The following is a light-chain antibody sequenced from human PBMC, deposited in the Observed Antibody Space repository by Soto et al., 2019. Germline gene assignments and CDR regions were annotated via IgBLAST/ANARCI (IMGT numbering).Light chain of an antibody. Sequence: DIQMTQSPSSLSTSVGERVTITCRASQGISNYLAWYQQKPGKVPKLLIYAASTLQSGVPSRFSGSGSGTDFTLTISSLQPEDVAPDYCQKYNSAPWTFGQGTKVEIK. V-gene: IGKV1-27*01. J-gene: IGKJ1*01. CDR2: AAS. CDR3: QKYNSAPWT. CDR1: QGISNY.